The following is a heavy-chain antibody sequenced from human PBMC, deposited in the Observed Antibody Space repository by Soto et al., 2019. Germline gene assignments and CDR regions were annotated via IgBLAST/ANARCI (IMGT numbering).Heavy chain of an antibody. V-gene: IGHV3-30-3*01. CDR2: ISYDGSNK. CDR1: GFTFSSYA. CDR3: ARVMTTVTTEGV. D-gene: IGHD4-4*01. J-gene: IGHJ4*02. Sequence: PGGSLRLSCAASGFTFSSYAMHWVRQAPGKGLEWVAVISYDGSNKYYADSVKGRFTISRDNSKNTLYLQMNSLRAEDTAVYYCARVMTTVTTEGVWGQGTLVTVSS.